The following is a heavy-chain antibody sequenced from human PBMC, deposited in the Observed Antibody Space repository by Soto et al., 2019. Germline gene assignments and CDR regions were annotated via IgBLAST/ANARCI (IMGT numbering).Heavy chain of an antibody. CDR1: GGTFSSY. CDR3: ARLLYYDSSGYPVDY. J-gene: IGHJ4*02. CDR2: IIPILGIA. Sequence: QVQLVQSGAEVKKPGSSVKVSCKASGGTFSSYISWVRQAPGQGLEWMGRIIPILGIANYAQKFQGRVTTPXAXSXXTAYMELSSRRSEDTAVYYCARLLYYDSSGYPVDYWGQGTLVTVSS. D-gene: IGHD3-22*01. V-gene: IGHV1-69*02.